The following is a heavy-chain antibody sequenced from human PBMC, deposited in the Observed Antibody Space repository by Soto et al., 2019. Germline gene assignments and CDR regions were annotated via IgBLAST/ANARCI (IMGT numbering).Heavy chain of an antibody. J-gene: IGHJ6*02. CDR2: INPNSGGT. V-gene: IGHV1-2*04. Sequence: QVQLVQSGAEVKKPGASVKVSCKASGYTFTGYYMHWVRQAPGQGLEWMGWINPNSGGTNYAQKFQGWVTMTRDTSISTAYMELSRLRSDDTAVYYCARAWDRIQLWLPWPAYYYYGMDVWGQVTTVTVSS. D-gene: IGHD5-18*01. CDR3: ARAWDRIQLWLPWPAYYYYGMDV. CDR1: GYTFTGYY.